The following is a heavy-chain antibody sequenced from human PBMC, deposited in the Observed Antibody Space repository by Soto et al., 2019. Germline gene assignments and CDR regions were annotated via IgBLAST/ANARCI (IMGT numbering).Heavy chain of an antibody. CDR3: ASTDFGDSAIFDY. CDR1: GASMSSYY. Sequence: PSETLSLTCTVSGASMSSYYWSWIRQPPGKGLEWMGSIYYSGSPNYNPSLKSRVTISVDTSKNQFSLKLTSVTTADTAVYYCASTDFGDSAIFDYWGQGILVTVSS. D-gene: IGHD3-16*01. V-gene: IGHV4-59*01. CDR2: IYYSGSP. J-gene: IGHJ4*02.